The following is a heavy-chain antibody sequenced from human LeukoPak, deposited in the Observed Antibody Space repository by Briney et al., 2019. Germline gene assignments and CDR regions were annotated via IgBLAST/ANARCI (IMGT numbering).Heavy chain of an antibody. V-gene: IGHV3-48*01. CDR3: ARDSAVRGLAARRISDYYYYMDV. Sequence: GGSLRLSCAASGFTFSSYSMNWVRQAPGKGLEWVSYISSSSSTIYYADSVKGRFTISRDNAKNSLYLQMNSLRAEDTAVYYCARDSAVRGLAARRISDYYYYMDVWGKGTTVTVSS. D-gene: IGHD6-6*01. J-gene: IGHJ6*03. CDR2: ISSSSSTI. CDR1: GFTFSSYS.